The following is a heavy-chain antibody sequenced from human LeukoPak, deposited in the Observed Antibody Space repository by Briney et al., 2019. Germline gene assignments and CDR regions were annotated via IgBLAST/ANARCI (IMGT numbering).Heavy chain of an antibody. J-gene: IGHJ4*02. D-gene: IGHD6-6*01. CDR2: IYSGGST. Sequence: PGGSLRLSCAASGFTVSANDMSWVRQAPGKGLEWVSLIYSGGSTYYADSVKGRFTISRDNSKNTLYLQMNSLGVDDTAVYYCAREAEGGPRHWGQGTLVTVSS. CDR3: AREAEGGPRH. CDR1: GFTVSAND. V-gene: IGHV3-66*01.